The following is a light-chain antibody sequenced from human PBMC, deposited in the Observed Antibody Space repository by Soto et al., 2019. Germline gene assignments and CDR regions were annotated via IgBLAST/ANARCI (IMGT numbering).Light chain of an antibody. Sequence: QSVLTQPPSVSAAPGHNVTISCSGSSSNIGDYYVSWYQQLPGTAPTLLIYDNHNQPSGIPDRFSGSKSGTSATLGTTGLQPGDEADYFCGTWDTSLSAGVFGSGTKGTVL. CDR1: SSNIGDYY. V-gene: IGLV1-51*01. CDR3: GTWDTSLSAGV. CDR2: DNH. J-gene: IGLJ1*01.